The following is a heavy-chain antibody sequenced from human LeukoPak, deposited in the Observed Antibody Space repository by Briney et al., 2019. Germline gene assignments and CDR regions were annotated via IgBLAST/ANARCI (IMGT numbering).Heavy chain of an antibody. CDR1: GFTFSSSA. V-gene: IGHV3-23*01. CDR3: AKRPVLLWFGELFGY. J-gene: IGHJ4*02. CDR2: ISGSGGST. D-gene: IGHD3-10*01. Sequence: GGSLRLSCAASGFTFSSSAMSWVRQAPGKGLEWVSAISGSGGSTYYADSVKGRFTISRDNSKNTLYLQMNSLRAEDTAVYYCAKRPVLLWFGELFGYWGQGTLVTVSS.